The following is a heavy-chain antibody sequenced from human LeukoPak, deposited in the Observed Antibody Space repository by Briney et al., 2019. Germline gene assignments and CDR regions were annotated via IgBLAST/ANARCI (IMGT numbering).Heavy chain of an antibody. Sequence: SETLSLTCTVSGGSISSSNYYWGWIRQPPGKGPEWIGSMYYSGSTFYNPSLKSRVTISVDKSKNQFSLNLSSLTAADTAVYYCARQKAATITGYYFYMDVWGKGITVTVSS. CDR3: ARQKAATITGYYFYMDV. V-gene: IGHV4-39*01. J-gene: IGHJ6*03. CDR2: MYYSGST. D-gene: IGHD5-12*01. CDR1: GGSISSSNYY.